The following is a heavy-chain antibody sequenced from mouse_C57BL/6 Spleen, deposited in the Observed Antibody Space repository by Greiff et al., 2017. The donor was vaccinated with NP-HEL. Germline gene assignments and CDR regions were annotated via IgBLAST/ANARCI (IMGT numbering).Heavy chain of an antibody. CDR3: ARGFITTVVRAMDD. CDR2: ISSGSSTI. V-gene: IGHV5-17*01. CDR1: GFTFSDYG. J-gene: IGHJ4*01. Sequence: EVKLQESGGGLVKPGGSLKLSCAASGFTFSDYGMHWVRQAPEKGLEWVAYISSGSSTIYYADTVKGRFTISRDNAKNTLFLPMTSLRSEDTAMYYCARGFITTVVRAMDDRGQGTSVTVAS. D-gene: IGHD1-1*01.